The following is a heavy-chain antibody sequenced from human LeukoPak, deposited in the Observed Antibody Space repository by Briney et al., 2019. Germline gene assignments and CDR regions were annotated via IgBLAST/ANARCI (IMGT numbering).Heavy chain of an antibody. CDR2: IKQDGSAK. D-gene: IGHD6-13*01. CDR3: ARGRWSLDY. CDR1: GFTLGDHW. V-gene: IGHV3-7*04. Sequence: GGSLRLSCAAYGFTLGDHWMTWVRQAPGKGLEWVAYIKQDGSAKDYVDSVKGRFTISRDNSKNSLYLQMNSLRAEDTAVYYCARGRWSLDYWGQGTLVTVSS. J-gene: IGHJ4*02.